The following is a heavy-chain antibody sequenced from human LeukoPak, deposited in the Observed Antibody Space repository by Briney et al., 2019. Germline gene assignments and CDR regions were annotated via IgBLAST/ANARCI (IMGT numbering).Heavy chain of an antibody. D-gene: IGHD3-10*01. CDR1: GGSISSYY. V-gene: IGHV4-59*01. CDR3: ARGGYYGSGNDFRFDP. CDR2: IYYSGST. J-gene: IGHJ5*02. Sequence: SETLSLTCTVSGGSISSYYWSWIRQPPGKGLEWIGYIYYSGSTTYKPSLKSRVTISVDTSKNQFSLKLSSVTAADTAVYYCARGGYYGSGNDFRFDPWGQGTLVTVSS.